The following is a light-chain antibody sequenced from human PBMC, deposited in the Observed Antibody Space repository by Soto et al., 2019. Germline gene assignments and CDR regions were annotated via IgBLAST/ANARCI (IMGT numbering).Light chain of an antibody. Sequence: EIVLTQSPATLSLSPGERATLSCRASQSVSSYLAWYQQKPGQAPRLLIYDASTRATGIPARFSGSGSGTDFTLTISSREPADFAVYYCQQRSDWPSTFGGGTKVQIK. J-gene: IGKJ4*01. V-gene: IGKV3-11*01. CDR3: QQRSDWPST. CDR2: DAS. CDR1: QSVSSY.